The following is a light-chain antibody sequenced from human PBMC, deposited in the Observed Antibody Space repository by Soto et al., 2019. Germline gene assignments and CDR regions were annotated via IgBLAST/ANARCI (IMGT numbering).Light chain of an antibody. CDR3: QQYNSYSPQWT. Sequence: DIQMTQSPSTLSASVGDRVTITCRASQSISSWLAWYQQKPGKAPKLLIYKASSVESGVPSRFSGSGSGTEFTLTISSLQPDYFATYYCQQYNSYSPQWTFGQGTKVEIK. CDR1: QSISSW. J-gene: IGKJ1*01. V-gene: IGKV1-5*03. CDR2: KAS.